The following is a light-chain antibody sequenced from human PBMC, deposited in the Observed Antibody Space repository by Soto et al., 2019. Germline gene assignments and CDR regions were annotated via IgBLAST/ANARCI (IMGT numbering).Light chain of an antibody. CDR2: DTS. CDR3: QQYNNWPV. CDR1: QGIGDT. V-gene: IGKV3D-15*01. J-gene: IGKJ1*01. Sequence: EVAMRQSPATLYLSPGEGATLSCRASQGIGDTLAWCQHKPGQTPTLLIYDTSIRAPGIPDRFNGIGSGPDFTLTLRRLETEDFAVYDSQQYNNWPVFGQGTKVDIK.